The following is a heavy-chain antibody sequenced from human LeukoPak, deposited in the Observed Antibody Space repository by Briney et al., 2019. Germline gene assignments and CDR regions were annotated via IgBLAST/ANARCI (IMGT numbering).Heavy chain of an antibody. CDR1: GFTFSSYA. Sequence: GGPLRLSCAAPGFTFSSYAMSWARQAPGKGLEWVSAIRGSGGSTYYADSVKGRFTISRDNSKNTMYLQMNSLRAEDTAVYYCAKARYGSGSYDGMDVWGQGTTVTVSS. J-gene: IGHJ6*02. CDR2: IRGSGGST. CDR3: AKARYGSGSYDGMDV. D-gene: IGHD3-10*01. V-gene: IGHV3-23*01.